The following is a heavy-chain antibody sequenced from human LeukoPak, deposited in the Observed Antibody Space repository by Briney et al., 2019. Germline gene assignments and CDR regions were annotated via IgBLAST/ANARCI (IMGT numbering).Heavy chain of an antibody. Sequence: PSETLSLTCAVYGGSFSGYYWSWIRQPPGKGLEWIGEINHSGSTNYNPSLKSRVTISVDTSKNQFSLKLSSVTAADTAVYYCARGYLGNYYDSSGYPRSYYYYYMDVWGKGTTVTISS. V-gene: IGHV4-34*01. CDR3: ARGYLGNYYDSSGYPRSYYYYYMDV. CDR1: GGSFSGYY. CDR2: INHSGST. D-gene: IGHD3-22*01. J-gene: IGHJ6*03.